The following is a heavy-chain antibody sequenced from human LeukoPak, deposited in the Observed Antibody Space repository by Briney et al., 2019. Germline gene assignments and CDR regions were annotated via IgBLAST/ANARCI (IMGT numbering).Heavy chain of an antibody. CDR1: GFTMKNFG. CDR3: VKGADMDYNFEDSFDFES. Sequence: PGGSLRLSCAVSGFTMKNFGMHWVRQAPGKGLEWVAVIWYDGSQRHYMDSVRGRFTISRENTMNTLSLEMNGLRVEDTAVYYCVKGADMDYNFEDSFDFESWGQGALVIVSS. CDR2: IWYDGSQR. D-gene: IGHD5-24*01. V-gene: IGHV3-33*03. J-gene: IGHJ4*02.